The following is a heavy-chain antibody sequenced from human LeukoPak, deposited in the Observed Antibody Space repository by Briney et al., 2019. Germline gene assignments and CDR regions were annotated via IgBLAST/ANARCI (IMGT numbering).Heavy chain of an antibody. CDR2: IYNDGST. CDR1: GFSVSTDH. CDR3: ARVWELSYDY. Sequence: GGSLRLSCAASGFSVSTDHMSWVRQAPGKGLEWVSVIYNDGSTYYADTVKGRFTISRDNSKNTVDLLVNSLRAEDTAVYYCARVWELSYDYWGQGTLVTVSS. J-gene: IGHJ4*02. D-gene: IGHD3-16*02. V-gene: IGHV3-53*01.